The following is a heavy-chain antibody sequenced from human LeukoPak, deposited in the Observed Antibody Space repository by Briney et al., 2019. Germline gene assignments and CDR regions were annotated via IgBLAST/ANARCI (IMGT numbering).Heavy chain of an antibody. CDR1: GFTFSTYT. CDR3: AKAVVVTAARHFDY. Sequence: GGSLRLSCAASGFTFSTYTMNWVRQAPGKGLEWVSSISSASTYIYYADSVKGRFTISRDNSKNTLYLQMNSLRAEDTAVHYCAKAVVVTAARHFDYWGQGTLVTVSS. CDR2: ISSASTYI. V-gene: IGHV3-21*04. J-gene: IGHJ4*02. D-gene: IGHD2-21*02.